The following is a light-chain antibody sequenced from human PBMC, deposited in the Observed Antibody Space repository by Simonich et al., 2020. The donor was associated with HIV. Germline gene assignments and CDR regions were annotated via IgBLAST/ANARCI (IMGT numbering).Light chain of an antibody. V-gene: IGKV4-1*01. CDR3: QQYYSTPWT. CDR2: WAS. Sequence: DIVMTQSPDSLAVSLGERATINCKSSQTFLYISNNKNYLAWYQQKPGQPPKLLIYWASTRQSGVPDRFSGSGSGTDFTLTISSLQAEDVAVYYCQQYYSTPWTFGQGTKVEIK. CDR1: QTFLYISNNKNY. J-gene: IGKJ1*01.